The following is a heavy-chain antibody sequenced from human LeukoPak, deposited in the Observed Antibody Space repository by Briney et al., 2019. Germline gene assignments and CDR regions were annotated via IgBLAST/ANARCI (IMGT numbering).Heavy chain of an antibody. CDR1: GFTFSNYW. V-gene: IGHV3-7*01. Sequence: GGSLRLSCAVSGFTFSNYWTSWVRQAPGKGLEWVANIKEDGSEKYYVDSVKGRFTISRDNAKSSLYLQMNSLRAEDTAVYHCARFPGRLQEYFDYWGQGTLVTVSS. J-gene: IGHJ4*02. CDR2: IKEDGSEK. D-gene: IGHD5-24*01. CDR3: ARFPGRLQEYFDY.